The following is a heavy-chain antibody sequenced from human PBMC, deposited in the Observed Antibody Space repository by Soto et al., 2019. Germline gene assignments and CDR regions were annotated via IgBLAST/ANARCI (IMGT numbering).Heavy chain of an antibody. CDR1: GYTFTSYG. J-gene: IGHJ4*02. D-gene: IGHD3-10*01. V-gene: IGHV1-18*01. Sequence: ASVKVSCKPSGYTFTSYGITWVRQAPGQGLEWMGWISAYNGNTNYAQKFQGRVTITTDTSTSTAYMELRSLGSDDTAVYYCASGWFGEFVYQFDYWGQGTLVTVS. CDR3: ASGWFGEFVYQFDY. CDR2: ISAYNGNT.